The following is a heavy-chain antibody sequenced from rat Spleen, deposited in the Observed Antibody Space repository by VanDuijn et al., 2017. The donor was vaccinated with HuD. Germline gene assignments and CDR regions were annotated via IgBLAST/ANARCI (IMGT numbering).Heavy chain of an antibody. V-gene: IGHV2-43*01. CDR1: GFSLTRYH. CDR3: ARDAGILRY. CDR2: IWTGGST. D-gene: IGHD1-6*01. J-gene: IGHJ2*01. Sequence: QVQLKESGPGLVQPSQTLSPTCPVAGFSLTRYHVTWVRQPPGKGLEWMVVIWTGGSTSYNSLLKSRLSISRDISKSQVFLRMNSLQTEDTATYYCARDAGILRYWGQGVMVTVSS.